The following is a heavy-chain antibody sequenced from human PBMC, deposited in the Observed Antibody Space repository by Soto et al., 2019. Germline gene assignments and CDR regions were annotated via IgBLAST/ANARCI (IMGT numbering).Heavy chain of an antibody. V-gene: IGHV3-30*18. CDR3: AKGRAAMALGTFDY. CDR1: GFTFSSYG. CDR2: ISYDGSNK. J-gene: IGHJ4*02. Sequence: QVQLLESGGGVGQPWRSLRLSCAASGFTFSSYGMHWVRQAPCKGLEWVAVISYDGSNKYYADSVKGRFTISRDNSKNTLYLQMNSLRAEDTAVYYCAKGRAAMALGTFDYWGQGTLVTVSS. D-gene: IGHD5-18*01.